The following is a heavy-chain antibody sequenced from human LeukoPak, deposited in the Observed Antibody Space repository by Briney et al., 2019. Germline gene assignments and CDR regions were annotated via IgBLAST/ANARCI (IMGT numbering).Heavy chain of an antibody. J-gene: IGHJ4*02. V-gene: IGHV3-15*01. Sequence: PGPSLRLSCAASGFTFSSTWMSWVRHAPGKGLEWLGRIKRNIDGGTTDYAAPVNGRFTISRDDSKNTLYLQMNSLKTEDTAVYYCVTGLGRTDHDYWGQGTLVTVSS. CDR2: IKRNIDGGTT. CDR1: GFTFSSTW. CDR3: VTGLGRTDHDY. D-gene: IGHD1/OR15-1a*01.